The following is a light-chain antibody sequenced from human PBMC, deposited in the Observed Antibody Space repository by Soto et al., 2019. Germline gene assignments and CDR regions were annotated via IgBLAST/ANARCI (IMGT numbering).Light chain of an antibody. CDR1: QGISNY. CDR2: GAS. Sequence: DIQMTQSPSSLSASVGDRVTITCRASQGISNYLSWYQQKPGKVPKLLIYGASTLQSGVPSRFSGSGSGTDFTLTISILKPEDVATYYCQNYNSFSQFTFGPGTKVDIK. V-gene: IGKV1-27*01. J-gene: IGKJ3*01. CDR3: QNYNSFSQFT.